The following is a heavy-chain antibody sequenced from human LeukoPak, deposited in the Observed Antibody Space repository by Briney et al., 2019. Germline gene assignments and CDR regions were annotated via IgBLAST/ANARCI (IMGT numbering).Heavy chain of an antibody. Sequence: GESLKISRKGSGYSFTGYWIGWVRQMPGKGLEWMGIIYPGDSDTRYSPSFQGQVTISADKSISTAYLQWSSLKASDTAMYYCATLTTEGPYYFDYWGQGTLVTVSS. J-gene: IGHJ4*02. CDR1: GYSFTGYW. CDR3: ATLTTEGPYYFDY. D-gene: IGHD4-17*01. V-gene: IGHV5-51*01. CDR2: IYPGDSDT.